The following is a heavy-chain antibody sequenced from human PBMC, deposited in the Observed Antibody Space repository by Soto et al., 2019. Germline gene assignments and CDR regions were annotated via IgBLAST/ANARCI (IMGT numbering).Heavy chain of an antibody. CDR1: GFTFSSYG. D-gene: IGHD6-13*01. J-gene: IGHJ6*02. V-gene: IGHV3-30*18. CDR3: AKDTAAGTWYYYGMDV. CDR2: ISYDGSNK. Sequence: GGSLRLSCAASGFTFSSYGMHWVRQAPGKGLEWVAVISYDGSNKYYADSVKGRFTISRDNSKNTLYLQMNSLRAEDTAVYYCAKDTAAGTWYYYGMDVWGQGTTVTVSS.